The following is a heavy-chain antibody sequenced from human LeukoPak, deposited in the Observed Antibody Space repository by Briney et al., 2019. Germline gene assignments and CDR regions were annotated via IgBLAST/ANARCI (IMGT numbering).Heavy chain of an antibody. CDR3: ARGGSGWYGYYYYYMDV. D-gene: IGHD6-19*01. Sequence: ASVKVSCKASGYTFTGYYMHWVRQAPGQGLEWMGWINPNSGGTNYAQKFQGRVTMTRDTSISTAYMELSRLRSDDTAVYYCARGGSGWYGYYYYYMDVWGKGTTVTVSS. CDR2: INPNSGGT. V-gene: IGHV1-2*02. J-gene: IGHJ6*03. CDR1: GYTFTGYY.